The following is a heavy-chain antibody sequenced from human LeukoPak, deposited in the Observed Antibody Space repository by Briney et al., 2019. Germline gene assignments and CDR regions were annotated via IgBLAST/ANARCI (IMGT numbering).Heavy chain of an antibody. CDR1: GFTFSSYS. CDR3: ARASDYYDSSGYYGFDY. V-gene: IGHV3-21*01. CDR2: ISSSSSYI. J-gene: IGHJ4*02. D-gene: IGHD3-22*01. Sequence: GGSLRLSCAASGFTFSSYSMNWVRQAPGKGLEWVSSISSSSSYIYYADSVKGRFTLSRDNAKNSLYLQMNSLRAEDTAVYYCARASDYYDSSGYYGFDYWGQGTLVTVSS.